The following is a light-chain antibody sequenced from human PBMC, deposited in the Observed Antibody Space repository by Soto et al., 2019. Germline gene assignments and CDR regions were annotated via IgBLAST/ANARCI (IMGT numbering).Light chain of an antibody. CDR1: QSLVHSDGNTY. CDR3: MQATQSWT. Sequence: DLVMTQTPLSSPVTLGQPASISCRSSQSLVHSDGNTYLNWLQQRPGQPPRPLIYQISKRFSGVPDGFSGSGAGTDFTLTISRVEAEDVGVYYCMQATQSWTFGKGTKVEIK. V-gene: IGKV2-24*01. J-gene: IGKJ1*01. CDR2: QIS.